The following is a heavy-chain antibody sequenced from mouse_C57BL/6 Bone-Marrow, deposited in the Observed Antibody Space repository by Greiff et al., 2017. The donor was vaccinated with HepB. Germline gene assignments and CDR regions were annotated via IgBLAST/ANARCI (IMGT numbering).Heavy chain of an antibody. CDR2: IDPETGGT. Sequence: VQGVESGAELVRPGASVTLSCKASGYTFTDYEMHWVKQTPVHGLEWIGAIDPETGGTAYNQKFKGKAILTADKSSSTAYMELRSLTSEDSAVYWTTVEPYWGQGTLVTVSA. V-gene: IGHV1-15*01. CDR3: TVEPY. D-gene: IGHD1-1*01. CDR1: GYTFTDYE. J-gene: IGHJ3*01.